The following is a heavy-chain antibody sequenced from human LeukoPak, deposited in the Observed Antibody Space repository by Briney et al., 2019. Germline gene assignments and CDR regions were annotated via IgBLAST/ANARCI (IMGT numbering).Heavy chain of an antibody. J-gene: IGHJ5*02. Sequence: GASVKDSCKASGYTFTSYEINWVRQATGQGLEWVGWMNPNSGNTGYAQKFQGRVTMTRNTSISTAYMELSSPRSEDTAVYYCARARERSIAARGTYWFDPRGQGTLVTVSS. D-gene: IGHD6-6*01. CDR3: ARARERSIAARGTYWFDP. V-gene: IGHV1-8*01. CDR1: GYTFTSYE. CDR2: MNPNSGNT.